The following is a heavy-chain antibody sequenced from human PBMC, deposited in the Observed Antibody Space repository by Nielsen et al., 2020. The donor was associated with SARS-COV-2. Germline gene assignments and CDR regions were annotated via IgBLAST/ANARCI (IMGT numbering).Heavy chain of an antibody. Sequence: GESLKISCAASGFTFSSYAMSWVCQAPGKGLEWVSAISGSGGSTYYADSVKGRFTIPRDNSKNTLYLQMNSLRAEDTAVYYCAKMDTHPANYWGQGTLVTVSS. D-gene: IGHD5-18*01. J-gene: IGHJ4*02. CDR3: AKMDTHPANY. CDR1: GFTFSSYA. CDR2: ISGSGGST. V-gene: IGHV3-23*01.